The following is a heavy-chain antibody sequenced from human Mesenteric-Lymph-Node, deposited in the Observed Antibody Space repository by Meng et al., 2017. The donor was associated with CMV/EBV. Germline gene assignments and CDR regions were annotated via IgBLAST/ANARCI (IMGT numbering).Heavy chain of an antibody. Sequence: SETLSLTCAVYGGSFSGYYWSWIRQPPGKGLEWIGHIYYSGSTKYNPSLKSRVTISVDTSNNQFSLKLSSVTAADTAVFYCATGPYDISAYPYYDGMDVWGQGTTVTVSS. V-gene: IGHV4-59*01. CDR3: ATGPYDISAYPYYDGMDV. CDR2: IYYSGST. D-gene: IGHD3-22*01. CDR1: GGSFSGYY. J-gene: IGHJ6*02.